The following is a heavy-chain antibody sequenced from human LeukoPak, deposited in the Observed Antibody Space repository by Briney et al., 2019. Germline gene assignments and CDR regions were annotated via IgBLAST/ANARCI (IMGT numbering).Heavy chain of an antibody. D-gene: IGHD1-26*01. CDR3: ARVGAWELQRVFEY. CDR1: GFTFTNYW. J-gene: IGHJ4*02. CDR2: IHKAGSES. V-gene: IGHV3-7*01. Sequence: GGSLRLSCAASGFTFTNYWMTWVRQVPGKGLEWVANIHKAGSESYYVDSVKGRFAISRDNAKDSLYLQLSSLRVEDTAVYYCARVGAWELQRVFEYWGQGTLVTVSS.